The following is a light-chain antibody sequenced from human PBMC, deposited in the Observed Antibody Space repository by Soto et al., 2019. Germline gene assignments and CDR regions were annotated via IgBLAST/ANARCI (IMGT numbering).Light chain of an antibody. CDR3: QTWGTGIRV. CDR1: SEHSSYA. J-gene: IGLJ1*01. CDR2: LNSDGSH. Sequence: QSVLTQSPSASASLGASVKLTCTLSSEHSSYAIAWHQQQPEKGPRYLMKLNSDGSHTKGDGIPDRFSGSSSGAERYLTISSLQSEDEADYYCQTWGTGIRVFGTGTKVTVL. V-gene: IGLV4-69*01.